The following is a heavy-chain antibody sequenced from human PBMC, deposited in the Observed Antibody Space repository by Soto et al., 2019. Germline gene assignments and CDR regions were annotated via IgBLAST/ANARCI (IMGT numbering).Heavy chain of an antibody. CDR1: GFTFINYW. Sequence: LRLSCAPSGFTFINYWMSWVRQAPGKGLEWVANIKEDGSEKYYVDSVKGRFTISRDNAKNSLYLKMNSLEAEDTALYYCARVRELFSKWGQGTQVTVSS. CDR2: IKEDGSEK. D-gene: IGHD1-26*01. V-gene: IGHV3-7*01. CDR3: ARVRELFSK. J-gene: IGHJ4*02.